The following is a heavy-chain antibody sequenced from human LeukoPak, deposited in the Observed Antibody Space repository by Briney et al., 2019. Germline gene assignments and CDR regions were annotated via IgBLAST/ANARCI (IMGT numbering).Heavy chain of an antibody. Sequence: PGGSLRLSCAASGFTFGSYWMHWVRQAPGEGLVWVSRINSDGSSTHYADSVKGRFTISRDNAKNTLYLQMNSLRAEDTAVYYCAKGLSSGPGRFDYWGQGTLVTVSS. V-gene: IGHV3-74*01. CDR1: GFTFGSYW. J-gene: IGHJ4*02. D-gene: IGHD6-19*01. CDR3: AKGLSSGPGRFDY. CDR2: INSDGSST.